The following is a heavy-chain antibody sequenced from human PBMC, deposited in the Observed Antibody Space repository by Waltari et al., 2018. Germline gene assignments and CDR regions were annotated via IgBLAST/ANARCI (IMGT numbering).Heavy chain of an antibody. D-gene: IGHD2-2*01. V-gene: IGHV4-34*01. CDR2: INHSGST. CDR1: GGSFSGYY. CDR3: ARGNGGSQIAVVPAAYLDY. Sequence: QVQLQQWGAGLLKPSETLSLTCAVYGGSFSGYYWSWIRQPPGKGLEWIGEINHSGSTNYNPSLKSRVTISVDTSKNQFSLKLSSVTAADTAVYYCARGNGGSQIAVVPAAYLDYWGQGTLVTVSS. J-gene: IGHJ4*02.